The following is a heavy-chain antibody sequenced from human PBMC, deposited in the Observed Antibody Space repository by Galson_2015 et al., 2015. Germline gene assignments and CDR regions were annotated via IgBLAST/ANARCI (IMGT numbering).Heavy chain of an antibody. CDR3: AKLAAGYSSSSTRYFQH. CDR1: GFTFSNYG. V-gene: IGHV3-23*01. Sequence: SLRLSCAASGFTFSNYGMSWVRQAPGKGLEWVSVISGGGGKTYYADSVNGRFTISRDNSKNTLYLQMNSMTAEDTAVYYCAKLAAGYSSSSTRYFQHWGQGTLVTVSS. CDR2: ISGGGGKT. J-gene: IGHJ1*01. D-gene: IGHD6-13*01.